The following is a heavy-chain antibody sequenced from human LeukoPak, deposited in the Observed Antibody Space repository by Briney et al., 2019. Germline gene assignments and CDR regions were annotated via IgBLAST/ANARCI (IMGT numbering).Heavy chain of an antibody. V-gene: IGHV3-53*01. D-gene: IGHD2-21*02. CDR1: GFTVSSNY. CDR2: IYSGGST. CDR3: AREPVAYCGGDCYSGGYFDL. J-gene: IGHJ2*01. Sequence: GGSLRPSCAGSGFTVSSNYMSWVRQAPGKGLEWVSVIYSGGSTYYADSVKGRFTISRDNSKNTLYLQMHSLRAEDTAVYYCAREPVAYCGGDCYSGGYFDLWGRGTLVTVSS.